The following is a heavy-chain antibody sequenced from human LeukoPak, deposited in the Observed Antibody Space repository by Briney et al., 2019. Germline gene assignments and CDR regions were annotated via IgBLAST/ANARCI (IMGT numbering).Heavy chain of an antibody. V-gene: IGHV3-30*18. CDR1: GFAFNSYG. CDR3: AKDLPNYYDSSGYYGDAFDI. CDR2: ISYDGSTK. J-gene: IGHJ3*02. D-gene: IGHD3-22*01. Sequence: GGSLRLSCAASGFAFNSYGMHWVRQAPGKGREWAAVISYDGSTKYYVDSVKGRFTISRDNSKNTVYLLMNSLRAEDTAVYYCAKDLPNYYDSSGYYGDAFDIWGQGTLVTVSS.